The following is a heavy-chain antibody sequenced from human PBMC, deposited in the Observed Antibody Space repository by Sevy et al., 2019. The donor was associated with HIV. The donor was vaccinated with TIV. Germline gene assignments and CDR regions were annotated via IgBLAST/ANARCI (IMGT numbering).Heavy chain of an antibody. Sequence: GGSLRLSCAASGFTVSSNYMSWVRQAPGKGLEWVSVIYSGGNTYYADSVKGRFTISRDNSKNTLYLQMNSLRAEDTAVYYCARGGAVAAPFDYWGQGTLVTVSS. CDR1: GFTVSSNY. D-gene: IGHD6-19*01. CDR2: IYSGGNT. V-gene: IGHV3-53*01. J-gene: IGHJ4*02. CDR3: ARGGAVAAPFDY.